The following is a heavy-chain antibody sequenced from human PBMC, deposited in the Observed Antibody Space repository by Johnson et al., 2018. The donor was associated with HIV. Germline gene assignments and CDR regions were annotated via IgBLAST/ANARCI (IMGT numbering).Heavy chain of an antibody. CDR1: GFTFGHFA. CDR2: MSWNSGSV. Sequence: VQLVESGGGLVQPGGSLRLSCAASGFTFGHFAIHWVRQPPGKGLEWVSGMSWNSGSVGYADSVKGRFTISRDNAKNSLYLQMNSLRPDDTALYYCAKAITPWAFFQGHDVFDIWGQGTMVTVSS. J-gene: IGHJ3*02. D-gene: IGHD4-23*01. CDR3: AKAITPWAFFQGHDVFDI. V-gene: IGHV3-9*01.